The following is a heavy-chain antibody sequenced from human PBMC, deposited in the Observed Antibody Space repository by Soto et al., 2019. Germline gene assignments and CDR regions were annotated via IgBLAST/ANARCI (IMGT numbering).Heavy chain of an antibody. D-gene: IGHD1-20*01. Sequence: GGSLRLAWAPSGFRFSSYGMHWVRQAPGKGLEGVAVIWNDSSNKLYPDSVRGRFTVSRDISESTLLLQMNSLRAEDTAVYYCATSNWNFFDYWGQGALVTVSS. CDR3: ATSNWNFFDY. V-gene: IGHV3-33*03. J-gene: IGHJ4*02. CDR2: IWNDSSNK. CDR1: GFRFSSYG.